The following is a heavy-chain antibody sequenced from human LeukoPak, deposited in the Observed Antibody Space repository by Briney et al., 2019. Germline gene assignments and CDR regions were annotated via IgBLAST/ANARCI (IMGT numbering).Heavy chain of an antibody. CDR3: ARGQVGAPKRYFDY. CDR2: INHSGST. CDR1: GGSFSGYY. J-gene: IGHJ4*02. V-gene: IGHV4-34*01. D-gene: IGHD1-26*01. Sequence: PSETLSLTCAVYGGSFSGYYWSWIRQPPGKGLEWIGEINHSGSTNYNPSLKSRVTISVDTSKNQFSLKLSSVTAADTAVCYCARGQVGAPKRYFDYWGQGTLVTVSS.